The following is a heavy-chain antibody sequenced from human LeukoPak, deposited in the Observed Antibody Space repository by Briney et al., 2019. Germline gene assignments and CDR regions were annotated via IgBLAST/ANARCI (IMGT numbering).Heavy chain of an antibody. V-gene: IGHV1-69*13. CDR2: IIPIFGTA. Sequence: SVKVSCKASGGTFSSYAISWVRQAPGQGLEWMGGIIPIFGTANYAQKFQGRVTITADESTSTAYMELSSLRSEDTAVYYCASGFNWNMLRTLVYYYSGMDVWGQGTTVTVSS. CDR3: ASGFNWNMLRTLVYYYSGMDV. J-gene: IGHJ6*02. CDR1: GGTFSSYA. D-gene: IGHD1-1*01.